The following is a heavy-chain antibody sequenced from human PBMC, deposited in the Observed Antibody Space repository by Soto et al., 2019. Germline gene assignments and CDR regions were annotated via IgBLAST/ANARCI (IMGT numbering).Heavy chain of an antibody. J-gene: IGHJ4*02. V-gene: IGHV3-11*01. CDR1: GFTFSDYY. Sequence: QVQLVESGGGLVKPGGSLRLSCAASGFTFSDYYMSWIRQAPGKGLEWVSYISSRSSTIFYADSVKGRFTISRDNVKHSLSLQMNSLRAEDTAVYYCASGTNGAFVVYWGQGVLVTVSS. D-gene: IGHD2-8*01. CDR3: ASGTNGAFVVY. CDR2: ISSRSSTI.